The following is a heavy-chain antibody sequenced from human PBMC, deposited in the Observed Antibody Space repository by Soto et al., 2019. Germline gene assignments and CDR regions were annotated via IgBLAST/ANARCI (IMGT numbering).Heavy chain of an antibody. CDR3: AKDQYVVVTTNWFDP. D-gene: IGHD2-21*02. V-gene: IGHV3-23*01. CDR1: GFTFSSYA. Sequence: GSLRLSCAASGFTFSSYAMSWVRQAPGKGLEWVSTIGGSGGSTYYADSVKGRFTISRDNSKNTLYLQMNSLRAEDTAVYYCAKDQYVVVTTNWFDPWGQGTLVTVSS. CDR2: IGGSGGST. J-gene: IGHJ5*02.